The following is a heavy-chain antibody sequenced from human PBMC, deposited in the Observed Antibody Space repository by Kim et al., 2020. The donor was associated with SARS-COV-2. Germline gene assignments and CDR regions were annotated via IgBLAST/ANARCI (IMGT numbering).Heavy chain of an antibody. Sequence: SETLSLTCTVSGGSVSSGSYYWSWIRQPPGKGLEWIGYIYYSGSTNYNPSLKSRVTISVDTSKNQFSLKLSSVTAADTAVYYCARAPAYYYDSSGYYPLDYWGQGTLVTVSS. D-gene: IGHD3-22*01. V-gene: IGHV4-61*01. J-gene: IGHJ4*02. CDR1: GGSVSSGSYY. CDR2: IYYSGST. CDR3: ARAPAYYYDSSGYYPLDY.